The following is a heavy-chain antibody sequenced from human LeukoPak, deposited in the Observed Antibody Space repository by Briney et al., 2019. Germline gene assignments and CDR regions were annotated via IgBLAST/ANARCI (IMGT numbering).Heavy chain of an antibody. Sequence: GGSLRLSCAASGFTFSSYSMNWVRQAPGKGLEWVSYISSSSTIYYADSVKGRFTISRDNAKNSLYLQMNSLRAEDTAVYYCARDLPNVWGLLDAFDYWGQGTLVTVSS. CDR3: ARDLPNVWGLLDAFDY. D-gene: IGHD3-16*01. CDR2: ISSSSTI. CDR1: GFTFSSYS. J-gene: IGHJ4*02. V-gene: IGHV3-48*01.